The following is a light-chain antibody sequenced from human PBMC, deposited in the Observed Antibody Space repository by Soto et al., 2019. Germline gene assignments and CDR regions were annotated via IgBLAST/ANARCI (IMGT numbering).Light chain of an antibody. CDR3: LQHNSYPYT. Sequence: VQMTQSPSAMSASVGDRVTITCRASQDISRFVAWFHQKPGKAPERLIYDTSSLQPGVPSRFSGSGSGTEFTLAISGLQPEDFATYYCLQHNSYPYTFGQGTKLEIK. CDR1: QDISRF. V-gene: IGKV1-17*03. CDR2: DTS. J-gene: IGKJ2*01.